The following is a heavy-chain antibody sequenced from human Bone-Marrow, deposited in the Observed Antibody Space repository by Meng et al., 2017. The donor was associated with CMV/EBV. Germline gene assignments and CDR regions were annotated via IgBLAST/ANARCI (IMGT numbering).Heavy chain of an antibody. J-gene: IGHJ3*02. CDR1: GFTFSSYA. CDR3: ARHARELLHDAFDI. V-gene: IGHV3-30*04. CDR2: ISYDGSNK. Sequence: GGSLRLSCAASGFTFSSYAMHWVRQAPGKGLEWVAVISYDGSNKYYADSVKGRFTISRDNSKNTVFLQMNSLRAEDTAVYYCARHARELLHDAFDIWGQGTMVTVSS. D-gene: IGHD2-15*01.